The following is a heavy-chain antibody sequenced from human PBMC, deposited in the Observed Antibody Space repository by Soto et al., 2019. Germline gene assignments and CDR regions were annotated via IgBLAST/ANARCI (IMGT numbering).Heavy chain of an antibody. CDR3: AKSKWFGELLWYYYYYMDV. D-gene: IGHD3-10*01. CDR1: GFTFSSYA. J-gene: IGHJ6*03. V-gene: IGHV3-23*01. CDR2: ISGSGGST. Sequence: ESGGGLVQPGGSLRLSCAASGFTFSSYAMSWVRQAPGKGLEWVSAISGSGGSTYYADSVKGRFTISRDNSKNTLYLQMNSLRAEDTAVYYCAKSKWFGELLWYYYYYMDVWGKGTTVTVSS.